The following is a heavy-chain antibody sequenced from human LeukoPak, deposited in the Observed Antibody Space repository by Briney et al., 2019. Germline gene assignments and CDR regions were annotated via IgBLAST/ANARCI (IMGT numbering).Heavy chain of an antibody. V-gene: IGHV4-59*01. CDR3: ARDLGIAVAGNYYYYGMVV. D-gene: IGHD6-19*01. CDR2: IYYSGST. Sequence: SETLSLTCTVSGGSISSYYWSWIRQPPGKGLEWIGYIYYSGSTNYNPSLKSRVTISVDTSKNQLSLKLSSVTAADTAVYYCARDLGIAVAGNYYYYGMVVWGKGTTVTVSS. CDR1: GGSISSYY. J-gene: IGHJ6*04.